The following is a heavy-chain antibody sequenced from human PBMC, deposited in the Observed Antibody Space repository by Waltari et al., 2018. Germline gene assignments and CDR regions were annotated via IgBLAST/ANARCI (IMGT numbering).Heavy chain of an antibody. Sequence: QVQLQESGPGLVKPSETLSLTCAVSGYSISSGYYWGWTRQPPGKGLEWIGSIYHSGSTYYNPSLKSRVTISVDTSKNQFSLKLSSVTAADTAVYYCARAGDIVLMVYATIFDYWGQGTLVTVSS. J-gene: IGHJ4*02. V-gene: IGHV4-38-2*01. D-gene: IGHD2-8*01. CDR1: GYSISSGYY. CDR3: ARAGDIVLMVYATIFDY. CDR2: IYHSGST.